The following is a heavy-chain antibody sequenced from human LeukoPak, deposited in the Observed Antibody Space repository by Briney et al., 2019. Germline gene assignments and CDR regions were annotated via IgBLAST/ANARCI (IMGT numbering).Heavy chain of an antibody. D-gene: IGHD3-10*01. V-gene: IGHV3-30*18. CDR3: AKRITYYYGSGYGMDV. J-gene: IGHJ6*04. Sequence: GGSLRLSCAASGFTFSSYGMHWVRQAPGKRLEWVAVISYDGSNKYYADSVKGRFTISRDNSKNTLYLQMNSLRAEDTAVYYCAKRITYYYGSGYGMDVRGKGTTVTVSS. CDR1: GFTFSSYG. CDR2: ISYDGSNK.